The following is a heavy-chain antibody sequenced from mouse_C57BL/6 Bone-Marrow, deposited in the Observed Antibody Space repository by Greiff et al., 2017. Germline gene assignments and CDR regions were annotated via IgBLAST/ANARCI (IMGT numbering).Heavy chain of an antibody. CDR1: GYTFTSYW. CDR2: IHPNSGST. J-gene: IGHJ3*01. Sequence: VQLQQPGAELVKPGASVKLSCTASGYTFTSYWMHWVKQRPGQGLEWIGMIHPNSGSTNYNEKFKSKATLTVDKSSSTAYMQLSSLTSEDSAVYYCARWGDYDLAYWGQGTLVTVSA. CDR3: ARWGDYDLAY. D-gene: IGHD2-4*01. V-gene: IGHV1-64*01.